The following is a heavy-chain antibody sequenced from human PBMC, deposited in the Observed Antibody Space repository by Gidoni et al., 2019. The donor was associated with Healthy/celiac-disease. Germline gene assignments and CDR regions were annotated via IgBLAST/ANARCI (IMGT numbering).Heavy chain of an antibody. CDR1: GYTFTGYY. CDR3: ARPDYDSSGKEAFDI. Sequence: QVQLVQSGAEVKKPGASVKVSCKASGYTFTGYYMHWVRQAPGQGLEWMGWINPNSGGTNYAQKFQGRVTMTRDTSISTAYMELSRLRSDDTAVYYCARPDYDSSGKEAFDIWGQGTMVTVSS. D-gene: IGHD3-22*01. J-gene: IGHJ3*02. V-gene: IGHV1-2*02. CDR2: INPNSGGT.